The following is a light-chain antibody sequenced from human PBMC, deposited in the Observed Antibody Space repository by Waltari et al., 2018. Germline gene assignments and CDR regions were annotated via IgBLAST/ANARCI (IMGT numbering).Light chain of an antibody. CDR1: NLGDKY. V-gene: IGLV3-1*01. Sequence: SYELTQPPSVSMSPGQTASITCSGDNLGDKYVCWYQKTPGQPPVLVIYEDNKRPSGIPERFSGSNSGNTATLTISGTQALDEADYYCQAWDSSTVIFGGGTKLTVL. CDR2: EDN. J-gene: IGLJ2*01. CDR3: QAWDSSTVI.